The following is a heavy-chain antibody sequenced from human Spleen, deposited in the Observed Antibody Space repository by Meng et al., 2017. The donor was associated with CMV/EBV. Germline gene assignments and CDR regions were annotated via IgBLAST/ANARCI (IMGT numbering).Heavy chain of an antibody. D-gene: IGHD4-11*01. CDR3: AKDYEYSTYLVRHYGMDV. V-gene: IGHV3-33*06. J-gene: IGHJ6*02. CDR1: GFTFSSYG. CDR2: IWYDGSNK. Sequence: GGSLRLSCAASGFTFSSYGMHWVRQAPGKGLEWVAVIWYDGSNKYYADSVKGRFTISRDNSQNTLYLQMNSLRAEDTAVYYCAKDYEYSTYLVRHYGMDVWGQGTTVTVSS.